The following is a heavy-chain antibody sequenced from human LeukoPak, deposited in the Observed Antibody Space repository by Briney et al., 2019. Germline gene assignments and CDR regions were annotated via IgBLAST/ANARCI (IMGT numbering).Heavy chain of an antibody. CDR1: GYSFTSYW. V-gene: IGHV5-10-1*01. CDR2: IDPSDSYT. J-gene: IGHJ4*02. Sequence: GESLKISCKGSGYSFTSYWISWVRQMPGKGLEWMGRIDPSDSYTNYSPSFQGHVTISADNSTTTAYLQWSSLKASDTAMYYCARGTTGTTVDYWGQGTLVTVSS. D-gene: IGHD1-1*01. CDR3: ARGTTGTTVDY.